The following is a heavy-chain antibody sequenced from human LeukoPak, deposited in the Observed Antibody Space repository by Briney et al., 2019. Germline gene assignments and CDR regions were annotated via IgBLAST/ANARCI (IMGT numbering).Heavy chain of an antibody. CDR1: GDSVSSGNYY. V-gene: IGHV4-39*01. CDR3: LRRGGGSSKVDF. D-gene: IGHD2-2*01. J-gene: IGHJ4*02. CDR2: VHYTGST. Sequence: SETLSLTCTVSGDSVSSGNYYWVWIRQPPGRGQEWIGNVHYTGSTYYNPSLKSRVTISVDTSKNQFSLRLSSVTAADTAVYYCLRRGGGSSKVDFWGQGTLVTVSS.